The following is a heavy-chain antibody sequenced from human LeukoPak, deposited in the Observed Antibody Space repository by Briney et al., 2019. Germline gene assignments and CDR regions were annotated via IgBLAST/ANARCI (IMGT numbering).Heavy chain of an antibody. CDR2: ISSSSSYI. J-gene: IGHJ4*02. Sequence: GGSLRLSCAASGFTFSSYSINWVRQAPGKGLEWVSSISSSSSYIYYADSLKGRFTISRDNAKNSLYLQVNSLRAEDTAVYYCARGPAIYDTSGYYFPEYWGQGTVVTVSS. CDR3: ARGPAIYDTSGYYFPEY. CDR1: GFTFSSYS. V-gene: IGHV3-21*01. D-gene: IGHD3-22*01.